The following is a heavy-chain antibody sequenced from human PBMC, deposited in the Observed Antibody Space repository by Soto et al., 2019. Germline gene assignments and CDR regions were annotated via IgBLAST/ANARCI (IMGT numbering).Heavy chain of an antibody. Sequence: QITLKESGPTLVKPTQTLTLTCTFSGFSFTTDGMGVGWIRQPPGKALEWLALIYWDDDKRYSPSLKSRLTITKDASRNQVVLTLTNMDPADTATYYCATLYWAASGTRYYFDYWGQGTLVTVSS. D-gene: IGHD6-13*01. CDR2: IYWDDDK. CDR3: ATLYWAASGTRYYFDY. CDR1: GFSFTTDGMG. J-gene: IGHJ4*02. V-gene: IGHV2-5*02.